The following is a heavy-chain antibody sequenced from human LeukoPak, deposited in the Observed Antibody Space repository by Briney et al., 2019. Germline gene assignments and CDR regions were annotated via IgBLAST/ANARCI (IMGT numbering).Heavy chain of an antibody. CDR1: GFTFSSYA. J-gene: IGHJ4*02. Sequence: PGGSLRLSCAASGFTFSSYAMHWVRQAPGKGLEWVAVISYDGSNKYYADSVKGRFTISRDNSKNTLYLQMNSLRAEDTAVYYCAKDRPEFDYWGQGTLVTVSS. D-gene: IGHD6-6*01. CDR3: AKDRPEFDY. V-gene: IGHV3-30*04. CDR2: ISYDGSNK.